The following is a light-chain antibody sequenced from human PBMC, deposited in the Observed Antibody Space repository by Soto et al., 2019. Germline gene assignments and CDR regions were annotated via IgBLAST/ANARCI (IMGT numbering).Light chain of an antibody. V-gene: IGKV1-13*02. CDR3: LQFSTYPLT. CDR2: DVS. CDR1: QGITSA. J-gene: IGKJ4*01. Sequence: AIQLTQSPSSLSASLGDRVTITCRSSQGITSAIAWYRQRPGMAPELLIYDVSTLASGVTSRFSGSGSGTDFTLTISALQPEDFAIYYCLQFSTYPLTFGGGTKVDIK.